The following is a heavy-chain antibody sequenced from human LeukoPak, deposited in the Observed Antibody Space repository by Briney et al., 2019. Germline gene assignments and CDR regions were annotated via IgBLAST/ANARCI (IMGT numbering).Heavy chain of an antibody. CDR2: IIPIFGTA. CDR3: ARPQGSFDAFDI. J-gene: IGHJ3*02. D-gene: IGHD2/OR15-2a*01. Sequence: ASVKVSCKASGGTFSSYAISWVRQAPGQGLEWMGGIIPIFGTANYAQKFQGRVTITADESTSTAYMELSSLRSEDTAVYHCARPQGSFDAFDIWGQGTMVTVSS. V-gene: IGHV1-69*13. CDR1: GGTFSSYA.